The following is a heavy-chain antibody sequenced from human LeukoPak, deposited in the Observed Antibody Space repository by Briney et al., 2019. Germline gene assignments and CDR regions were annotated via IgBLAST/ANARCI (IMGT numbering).Heavy chain of an antibody. D-gene: IGHD6-13*01. CDR1: GGSISSSSYY. CDR2: INHSGST. Sequence: SETLSLTCTVSGGSISSSSYYWGWIRQPPGKGLEWIGEINHSGSTNYSPSLKSRVTISVDTSKNQFSLKLSSVTAADTAVYYCARHRSSSRWVGGAFDIWGQGTMVTVSS. V-gene: IGHV4-39*01. CDR3: ARHRSSSRWVGGAFDI. J-gene: IGHJ3*02.